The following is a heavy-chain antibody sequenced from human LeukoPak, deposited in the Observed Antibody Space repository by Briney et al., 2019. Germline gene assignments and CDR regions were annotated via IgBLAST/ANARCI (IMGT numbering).Heavy chain of an antibody. CDR1: GGSISSSSYY. D-gene: IGHD1-1*01. J-gene: IGHJ4*02. Sequence: SETLSLTCTVSGGSISSSSYYWGWIRQPPGKGLEWIGSIYYSGSTYYNPSLKSRVTISVDTSKNQFSLKLSSVTAADTAVYYCARGQPKGLERGKNRAYCFDYWGQGTLVTVSS. CDR3: ARGQPKGLERGKNRAYCFDY. V-gene: IGHV4-39*07. CDR2: IYYSGST.